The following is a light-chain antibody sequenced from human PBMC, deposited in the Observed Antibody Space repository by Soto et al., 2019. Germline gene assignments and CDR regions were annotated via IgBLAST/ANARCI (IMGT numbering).Light chain of an antibody. Sequence: QSVLTQPASVSGSPGQSITISCTGTSRDVGGYNYVSWYQQEPGKAPKLLIYDVTKRPSGVSYRFSASKSGNTASLTISGLQAEDEADYYCSSYTSSSTLEVFGTGTKLTVL. CDR2: DVT. CDR3: SSYTSSSTLEV. V-gene: IGLV2-14*03. J-gene: IGLJ1*01. CDR1: SRDVGGYNY.